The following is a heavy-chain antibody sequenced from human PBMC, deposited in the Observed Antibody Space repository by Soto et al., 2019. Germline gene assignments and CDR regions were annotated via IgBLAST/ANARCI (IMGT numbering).Heavy chain of an antibody. CDR2: ISGSGGST. J-gene: IGHJ6*02. V-gene: IGHV3-23*01. CDR3: AKELYYYYGMDV. Sequence: GGSLRLSCAASGFTFSSYAMSWVRQAPGKGLEWVSAISGSGGSTCYADSVKGRFTISRDNSKNTLHLQMNSLRAEDTAVYYCAKELYYYYGMDVWGQGTTVTVSS. CDR1: GFTFSSYA.